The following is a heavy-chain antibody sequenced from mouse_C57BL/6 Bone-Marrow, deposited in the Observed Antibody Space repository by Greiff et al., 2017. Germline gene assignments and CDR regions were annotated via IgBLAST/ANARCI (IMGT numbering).Heavy chain of an antibody. V-gene: IGHV1-42*01. CDR3: ARRAFAY. CDR1: GYSFTGYY. CDR2: INPSTGGT. Sequence: DVKLVESGPELVKPGASVKISCKASGYSFTGYYMNWVKQSPEKSLEWIGEINPSTGGTTYNQKFKAKATLTVDKSSSTAYMQLKSLTSEDSAVYYCARRAFAYWGQGTLVTVSA. J-gene: IGHJ3*01.